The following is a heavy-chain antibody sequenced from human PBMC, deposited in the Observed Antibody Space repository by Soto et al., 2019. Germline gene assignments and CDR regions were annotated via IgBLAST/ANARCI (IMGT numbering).Heavy chain of an antibody. CDR1: GGTFSSYA. J-gene: IGHJ2*01. CDR3: AQTLGLGAAGPGRFAL. Sequence: QVQLVQSGAEVKKPGSSVKVSCKASGGTFSSYAISWVRQAPGQGLEWMGGIIPLFGRANYAQKFQGRVTITAGATKRPGHMGPRSLESEDTAVYYCAQTLGLGAAGPGRFALWGRGTLVTVSS. D-gene: IGHD6-25*01. V-gene: IGHV1-69*12. CDR2: IIPLFGRA.